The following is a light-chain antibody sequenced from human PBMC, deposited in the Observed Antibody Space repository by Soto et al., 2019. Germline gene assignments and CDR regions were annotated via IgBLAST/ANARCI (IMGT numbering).Light chain of an antibody. CDR2: GNT. J-gene: IGLJ3*02. CDR1: SSNIGSGYD. Sequence: QSVVTQPPSVSGAPGQRVTISCTGTSSNIGSGYDVHWYQHLPGTAPKLLIYGNTIRPSGVPDRFSGSKSGTSASLAITGLQAEDEADYYCSSYTPTTWVFGGGTKLTVL. V-gene: IGLV1-40*01. CDR3: SSYTPTTWV.